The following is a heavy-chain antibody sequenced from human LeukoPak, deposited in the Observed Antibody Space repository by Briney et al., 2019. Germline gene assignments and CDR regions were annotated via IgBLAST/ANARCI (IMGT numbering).Heavy chain of an antibody. J-gene: IGHJ4*02. CDR3: ARDINVDGFYYFDY. CDR1: GFTFSSYS. CDR2: ISSSSSYI. Sequence: GTSLRLSCAASGFTFSSYSMNWVRQAPGKGLEWVSSISSSSSYIYYADSVKGRFTISRDNAKNSLYLQMNSLRAEDTAVYYCARDINVDGFYYFDYWGQGTLVTVSS. D-gene: IGHD3-3*01. V-gene: IGHV3-21*01.